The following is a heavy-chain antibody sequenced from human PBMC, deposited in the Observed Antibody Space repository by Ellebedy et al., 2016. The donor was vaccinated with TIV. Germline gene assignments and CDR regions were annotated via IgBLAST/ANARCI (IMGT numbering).Heavy chain of an antibody. CDR1: GFTFSSYS. CDR3: ARGGYYYSLMDV. CDR2: ISSSSSYI. V-gene: IGHV3-21*06. Sequence: GGSLRLSCAASGFTFSSYSMNWVRQAPGKGLEWVSSISSSSSYIYYADSVRGRFTISRDNAKNSLYLQVNSLRDEDTAVYYCARGGYYYSLMDVWGQGTTVTVSS. J-gene: IGHJ6*02.